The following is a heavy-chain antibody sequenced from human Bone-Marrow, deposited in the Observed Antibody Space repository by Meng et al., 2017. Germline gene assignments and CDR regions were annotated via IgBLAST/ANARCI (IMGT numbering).Heavy chain of an antibody. Sequence: SVKVSCKASGRTFSSYAISWVRQAPGQGLEWMGGIIPIFGTANYAQKFQGRVTITADESTSTAYMELSSLRSEDTAVYYCARDRSFDSSSWFLDYWGQGTLVTVSS. CDR1: GRTFSSYA. J-gene: IGHJ4*02. CDR2: IIPIFGTA. CDR3: ARDRSFDSSSWFLDY. D-gene: IGHD6-13*01. V-gene: IGHV1-69*13.